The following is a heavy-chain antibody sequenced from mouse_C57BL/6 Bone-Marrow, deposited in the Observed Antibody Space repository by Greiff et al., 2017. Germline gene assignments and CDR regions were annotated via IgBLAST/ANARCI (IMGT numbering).Heavy chain of an antibody. J-gene: IGHJ4*01. CDR2: ISSGGSYT. CDR1: GFTFSSYG. D-gene: IGHD2-1*01. V-gene: IGHV5-6*01. CDR3: ARQESIYYGNYVDYAMDY. Sequence: EVMLVESGGDLVKPGGSLKLSCAASGFTFSSYGMSWVRQTPDKRLEWVATISSGGSYTYYPDSVKGRFTISRDNAKNTRYLQMSSLKSEDTAMYYCARQESIYYGNYVDYAMDYWGQGTSVTVSS.